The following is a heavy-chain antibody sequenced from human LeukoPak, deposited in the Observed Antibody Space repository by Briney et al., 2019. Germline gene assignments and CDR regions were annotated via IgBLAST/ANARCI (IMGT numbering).Heavy chain of an antibody. D-gene: IGHD3-3*01. Sequence: PSQTLSLTCTVSGGSISSGDYYWRWIRQPPGKGLEWIGYIYYSGSTYYNPSLKSRLTISVDTSKNQFSLKLSAVTAADTAVYYCARVSPYYDFWSGYGDYWGQGTLVTVSS. V-gene: IGHV4-30-4*08. CDR3: ARVSPYYDFWSGYGDY. CDR1: GGSISSGDYY. CDR2: IYYSGST. J-gene: IGHJ4*02.